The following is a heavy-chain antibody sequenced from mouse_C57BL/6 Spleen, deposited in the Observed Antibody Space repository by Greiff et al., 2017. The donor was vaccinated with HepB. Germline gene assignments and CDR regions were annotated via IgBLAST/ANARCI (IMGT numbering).Heavy chain of an antibody. CDR3: ASGPLLYFDY. D-gene: IGHD6-1*01. V-gene: IGHV1-9*01. CDR2: ILPGSGST. J-gene: IGHJ2*01. CDR1: GYTFTGYW. Sequence: VKLQQSGAELMKPGASVKLSCKATGYTFTGYWIEWVKQRPGHGLEWIGEILPGSGSTNYNEKFKGKATFTADTSSNPAYMQLSSLTTEDSAIYYCASGPLLYFDYWGQGTTLTVSS.